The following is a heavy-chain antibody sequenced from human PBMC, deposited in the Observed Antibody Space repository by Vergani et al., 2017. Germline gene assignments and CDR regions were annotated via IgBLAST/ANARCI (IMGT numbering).Heavy chain of an antibody. CDR2: ISSSSSYI. V-gene: IGHV3-21*01. CDR1: GFTVSSNY. CDR3: ARDYIVVVPAATYYYMDV. Sequence: EVQLVESGGGLVQPGGSLRLSCAASGFTVSSNYMSWVRQAPGKGLEWVSSISSSSSYIYYADSVKGRFTISRDNAKNSLYLQMNSLRAEDTAVYYCARDYIVVVPAATYYYMDVWGKGTTVTVSS. J-gene: IGHJ6*03. D-gene: IGHD2-2*01.